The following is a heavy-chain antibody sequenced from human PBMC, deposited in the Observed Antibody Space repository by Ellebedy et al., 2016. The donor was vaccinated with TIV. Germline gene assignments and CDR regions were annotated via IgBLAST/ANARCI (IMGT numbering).Heavy chain of an antibody. CDR3: AKGEGITMVRGVIIEKGYGMDV. CDR2: ISYDGSNK. V-gene: IGHV3-30*18. D-gene: IGHD3-10*01. Sequence: GESLKISXAASGFTFSSYGMHWVRQAPGKGLEWVAVISYDGSNKYYADSVKGRFTISRDNSKNTLYLQMNSLRAEDTAVYYCAKGEGITMVRGVIIEKGYGMDVWGQGTTVTVSS. CDR1: GFTFSSYG. J-gene: IGHJ6*02.